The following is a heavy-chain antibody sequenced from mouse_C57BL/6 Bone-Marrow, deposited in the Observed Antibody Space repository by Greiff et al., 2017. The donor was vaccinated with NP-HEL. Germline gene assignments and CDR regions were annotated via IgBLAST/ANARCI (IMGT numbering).Heavy chain of an antibody. V-gene: IGHV7-3*01. CDR2: IRNKANGYTT. D-gene: IGHD2-1*01. CDR1: GFTFTDYY. CDR3: ARSSSMVTTGAWFAY. J-gene: IGHJ3*01. Sequence: DVMLVESGGGLVQPGGSLSLSCAASGFTFTDYYMSWVRQPPGKALEWLGFIRNKANGYTTEYSASVKGRFTISRDNSQSILYLQMNALRAEDSATYYCARSSSMVTTGAWFAYWDQGTLVTVSA.